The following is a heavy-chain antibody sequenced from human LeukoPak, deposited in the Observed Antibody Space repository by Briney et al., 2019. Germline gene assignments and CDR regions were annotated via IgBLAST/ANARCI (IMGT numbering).Heavy chain of an antibody. V-gene: IGHV3-7*01. CDR3: SRGDI. Sequence: GGSLRLSCVASGFTFSSYWMSWVRQAPGKGLEWVANIKQDGSGKYYADSVKGRFTISRDNAKNSVYLQMDSLRAEDTAVYYCSRGDIWGQGTMVTVYS. CDR2: IKQDGSGK. CDR1: GFTFSSYW. J-gene: IGHJ3*02.